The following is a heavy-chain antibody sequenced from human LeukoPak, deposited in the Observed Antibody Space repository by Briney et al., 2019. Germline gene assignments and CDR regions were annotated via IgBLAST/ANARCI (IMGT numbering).Heavy chain of an antibody. V-gene: IGHV1-18*01. Sequence: ASVKVSCKASGYTFTSYGISWVRQAPGQGLEWMGWISTYNGNTNYAQMLQGRVTITTDTSTSTAYMERRSLKSHDTAIYYCARRCLGDNFDTWGQGTLVTVSS. CDR3: ARRCLGDNFDT. CDR2: ISTYNGNT. J-gene: IGHJ4*02. CDR1: GYTFTSYG. D-gene: IGHD2-21*02.